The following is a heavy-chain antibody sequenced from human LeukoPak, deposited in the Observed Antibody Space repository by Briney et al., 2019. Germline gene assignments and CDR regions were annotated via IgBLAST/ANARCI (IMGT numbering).Heavy chain of an antibody. D-gene: IGHD3-22*01. Sequence: ASVKVPCKASGYTFTSYAMHWVRQAPGQRLEWMGWINAGNGNTKYSQKFQGRVTITRDTSVSTAYMELSSLRSEDTAVYYCARGRWDYYDSSGYYSPFDYWGQGTLVTVSS. CDR2: INAGNGNT. V-gene: IGHV1-3*01. J-gene: IGHJ4*02. CDR1: GYTFTSYA. CDR3: ARGRWDYYDSSGYYSPFDY.